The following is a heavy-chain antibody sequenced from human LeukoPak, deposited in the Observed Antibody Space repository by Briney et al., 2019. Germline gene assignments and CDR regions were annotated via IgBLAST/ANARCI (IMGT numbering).Heavy chain of an antibody. CDR2: ITSSSSAI. J-gene: IGHJ4*02. V-gene: IGHV3-48*01. Sequence: QPGGSLRLSCAASGFSFSSYSMNWVRQAPGKGLEWVSYITSSSSAIYYADSVKGRLTISRDSAKNSLYLQMNSLRAEDTAVYYCARKSGSSGYPFDYWGQGTVVTVSS. D-gene: IGHD3-22*01. CDR3: ARKSGSSGYPFDY. CDR1: GFSFSSYS.